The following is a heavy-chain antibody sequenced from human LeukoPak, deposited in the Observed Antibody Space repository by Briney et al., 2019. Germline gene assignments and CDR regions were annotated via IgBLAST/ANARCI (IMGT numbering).Heavy chain of an antibody. V-gene: IGHV4-59*11. CDR1: GGSISSHY. CDR3: ARAIKYYYGSGAGNDAFDI. CDR2: IYYSGST. J-gene: IGHJ3*02. Sequence: SETLSLTCTVSGGSISSHYWSWIRQPPGKGLEWIGYIYYSGSTNYNPSLKSRVTISVDTSKNQFSLKLSSVTAADTAVYYCARAIKYYYGSGAGNDAFDIWGQGTMVTVSS. D-gene: IGHD3-10*01.